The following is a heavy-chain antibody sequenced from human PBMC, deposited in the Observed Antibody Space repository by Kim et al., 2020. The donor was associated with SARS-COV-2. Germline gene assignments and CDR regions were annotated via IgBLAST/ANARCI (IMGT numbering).Heavy chain of an antibody. CDR2: INHSGST. D-gene: IGHD2-15*01. V-gene: IGHV4-34*01. Sequence: SETLSLTCAVYGGSFSGYYWSWIRQPPGKGLEWIGEINHSGSTNYNPSLKSRVTISVDTSKNQFSLKLSSVTAADTAVYYCARGTSCSGGSCYRRARSGMDVWGQGTTVTVSS. CDR3: ARGTSCSGGSCYRRARSGMDV. CDR1: GGSFSGYY. J-gene: IGHJ6*02.